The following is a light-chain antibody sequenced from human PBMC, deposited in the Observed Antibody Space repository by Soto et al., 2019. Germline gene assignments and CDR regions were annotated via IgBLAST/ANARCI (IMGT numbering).Light chain of an antibody. Sequence: EIVMTQSPATLSLSPGERAPLSCRASQSVSRSYLSWYQEKPGQAPRLLIYGASTRATGIPARFSGSGSGTDFTLAISILQPEDFAVYYRQQDYNLPNPFGQGTKLEIK. J-gene: IGKJ2*01. V-gene: IGKV3D-7*01. CDR3: QQDYNLPNP. CDR1: QSVSRSY. CDR2: GAS.